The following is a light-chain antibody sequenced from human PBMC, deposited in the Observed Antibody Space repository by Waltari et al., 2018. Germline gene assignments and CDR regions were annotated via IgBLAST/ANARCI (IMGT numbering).Light chain of an antibody. Sequence: QSALTQPRSVSGSPGQAVTISCTGSGSDVGDYNYVSCYQQHPGKAPKVVIYEGTKRPSGVPDRFSGSRSGNSASLTISGLQAEDEADYYCCSYAGTWVFGGGTKLTVL. CDR2: EGT. V-gene: IGLV2-11*01. J-gene: IGLJ3*02. CDR1: GSDVGDYNY. CDR3: CSYAGTWV.